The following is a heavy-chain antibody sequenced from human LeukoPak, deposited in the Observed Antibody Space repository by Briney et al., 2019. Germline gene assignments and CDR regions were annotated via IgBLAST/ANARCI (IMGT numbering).Heavy chain of an antibody. CDR3: AKPLHSGWYYFDY. D-gene: IGHD6-19*01. CDR1: GFTFSSYA. CDR2: ISGSVGST. Sequence: GGSLRLSCAASGFTFSSYAMSWVRQAPGKGLEWVSSISGSVGSTYYADSVKGRFTISRDNSKNTLFLQMNSLRAEDTAVYYCAKPLHSGWYYFDYWGQGTLVTVSS. V-gene: IGHV3-23*01. J-gene: IGHJ4*02.